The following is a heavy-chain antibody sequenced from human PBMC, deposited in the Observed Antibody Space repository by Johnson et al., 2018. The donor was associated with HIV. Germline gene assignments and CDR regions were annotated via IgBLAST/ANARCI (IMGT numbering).Heavy chain of an antibody. V-gene: IGHV3-15*01. CDR2: IKSKTDGGTT. Sequence: VQLVESGGGLVQPGGSLRLSCAASGFTFSNAWMNWVRQAPGKGLEWIGRIKSKTDGGTTDYAAPVKGRFTISRDDSKNTLYVQMNSLKTEDTAGYYCTTDSPYSDSSGVCYWLGRGAFDIWGQGTMVTVSS. J-gene: IGHJ3*02. CDR1: GFTFSNAW. CDR3: TTDSPYSDSSGVCYWLGRGAFDI. D-gene: IGHD3-22*01.